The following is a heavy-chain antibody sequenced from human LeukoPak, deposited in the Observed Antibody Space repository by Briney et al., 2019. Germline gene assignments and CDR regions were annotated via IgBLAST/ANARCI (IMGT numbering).Heavy chain of an antibody. CDR2: IYYSGST. CDR3: ASNRGPSSTSCYNY. D-gene: IGHD2-2*02. CDR1: GGSISSGGYY. J-gene: IGHJ4*02. Sequence: SETLSLTCTVSGGSISSGGYYWSWIRQHPGKGLEWIGYIYYSGSTYYNPSLKSRVTISVDTSKNQFSLKLSSVTAADTAVYYCASNRGPSSTSCYNYWGQGTLVTVSS. V-gene: IGHV4-31*03.